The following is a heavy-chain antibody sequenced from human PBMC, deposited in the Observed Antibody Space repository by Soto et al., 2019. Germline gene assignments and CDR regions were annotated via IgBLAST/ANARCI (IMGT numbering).Heavy chain of an antibody. Sequence: SETLSLTCTVSGGSITSYYWSWIRQPAGKRLEWIGRIYHTGSINYNPSLQSRVTMSVDTSKNQVSLKLTSVTAADAAVYYCARDTRVFGGIDVWGQGTTVTVSS. D-gene: IGHD3-3*01. V-gene: IGHV4-4*07. CDR2: IYHTGSI. CDR3: ARDTRVFGGIDV. CDR1: GGSITSYY. J-gene: IGHJ6*02.